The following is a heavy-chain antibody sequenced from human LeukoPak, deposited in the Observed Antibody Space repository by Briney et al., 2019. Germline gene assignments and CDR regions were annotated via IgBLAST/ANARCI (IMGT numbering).Heavy chain of an antibody. CDR2: IKQDGSEK. CDR3: ARDDWAASGFYGMDV. V-gene: IGHV3-7*01. D-gene: IGHD2-15*01. Sequence: GGSLRLSCAASGFTFSTYWMSWVRQAPGKGLEWVASIKQDGSEKYYVDSVKGRFTISRDNARNSLSLQMNSLRAEDMAVYYCARDDWAASGFYGMDVWGRGTTVTVSS. CDR1: GFTFSTYW. J-gene: IGHJ6*02.